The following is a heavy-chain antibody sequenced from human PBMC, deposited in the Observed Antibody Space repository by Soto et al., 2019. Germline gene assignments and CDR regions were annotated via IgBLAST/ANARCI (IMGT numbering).Heavy chain of an antibody. D-gene: IGHD3-22*01. Sequence: QVQLVESGGGVVQPGRSLRLSCAASGFTFSSYGMHWVRQAPGKGLEWVAVIWYDGSNKYYADSVKGRFTISRDNSKNTLYLRMNSLGAEDTAVYYCARGYYDSSGFFSPRYYFDYWGQGTLVTVSS. CDR1: GFTFSSYG. CDR3: ARGYYDSSGFFSPRYYFDY. V-gene: IGHV3-33*01. J-gene: IGHJ4*02. CDR2: IWYDGSNK.